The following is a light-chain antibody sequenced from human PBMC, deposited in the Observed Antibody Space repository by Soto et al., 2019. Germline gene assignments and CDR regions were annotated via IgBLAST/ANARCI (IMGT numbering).Light chain of an antibody. Sequence: EIVMTQTPLSLSVTPGQTASISCKSSQSLQQSGGRTFLYWYLQKSGQPPQLLITEVSNRFSGVPGRIRGSGSGADFTLEISRVEADDVGVYYCLQTSFLPHTFGGGTKVEI. CDR1: QSLQQSGGRTF. CDR2: EVS. CDR3: LQTSFLPHT. J-gene: IGKJ4*01. V-gene: IGKV2D-29*01.